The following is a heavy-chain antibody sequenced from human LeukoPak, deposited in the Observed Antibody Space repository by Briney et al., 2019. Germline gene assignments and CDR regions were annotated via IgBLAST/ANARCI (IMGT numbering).Heavy chain of an antibody. J-gene: IGHJ3*02. V-gene: IGHV3-7*01. CDR2: IKEDGSEK. CDR3: ATPVAYYDSSGYYPDAFDI. Sequence: PGGSLRLSCAASGFPFSSSWMSWVRQVPGKGLAWVANIKEDGSEKYYGDSVRGRFTVSRDNAKNLLYLQMNSLRAEDTAVYYCATPVAYYDSSGYYPDAFDIWGQGTMVTVSS. D-gene: IGHD3-22*01. CDR1: GFPFSSSW.